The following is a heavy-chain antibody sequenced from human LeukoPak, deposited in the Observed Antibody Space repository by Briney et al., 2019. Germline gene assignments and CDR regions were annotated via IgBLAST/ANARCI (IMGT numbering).Heavy chain of an antibody. Sequence: GGSLRLSCAASGFTFSSYGMHWVRQAQGKGLEWVAVISYHGSNKYYADSVKGRFTISRDNSKNTLYLQMNSLRAEDTAMYYCAKGHSSGWYYFDYWGQGTLVTVSS. D-gene: IGHD6-19*01. V-gene: IGHV3-30*18. CDR2: ISYHGSNK. J-gene: IGHJ4*02. CDR3: AKGHSSGWYYFDY. CDR1: GFTFSSYG.